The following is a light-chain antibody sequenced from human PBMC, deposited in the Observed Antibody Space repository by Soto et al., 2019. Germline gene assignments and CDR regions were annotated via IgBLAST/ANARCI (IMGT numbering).Light chain of an antibody. V-gene: IGLV2-8*01. J-gene: IGLJ2*01. CDR2: EVS. Sequence: QSVLTQPPSASGSPGSSVSISCTGTSSDVGGYNYVSWYQQHPGKAPKLMIYEVSKRPSGVPDRFSGSKSGNTASLTVSGLQAEDEADYYCSSYAGSNNLVFGGGTQLTVL. CDR1: SSDVGGYNY. CDR3: SSYAGSNNLV.